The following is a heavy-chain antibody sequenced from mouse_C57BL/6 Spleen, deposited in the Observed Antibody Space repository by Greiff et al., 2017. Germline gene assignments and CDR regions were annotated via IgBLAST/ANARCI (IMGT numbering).Heavy chain of an antibody. V-gene: IGHV1-82*01. D-gene: IGHD1-1*01. CDR1: GYAFSSSW. J-gene: IGHJ3*01. CDR2: IYPGDGDT. Sequence: QVQLKQSGPELVKPGASVKISCKASGYAFSSSWMNWVKQRPGKGLEWIGRIYPGDGDTNYNGKFKGKATLTADKSSSTAYMQLSSLTSEDSAVXFCARTNYYGSSYGFAYWGQGTLVTVSA. CDR3: ARTNYYGSSYGFAY.